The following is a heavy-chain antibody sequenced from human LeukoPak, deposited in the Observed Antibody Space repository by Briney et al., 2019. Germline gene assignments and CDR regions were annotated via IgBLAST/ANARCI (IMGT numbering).Heavy chain of an antibody. Sequence: PSETLSLTCAVYGGSFSGYHWSWIRQPPGKGLECIGEINHSGSSNYNPSLKGRVTISVDTSKNQFSLKLSSVTAADTAVYYCAIPRGLQRTLTNWGQGTLVTVSS. V-gene: IGHV4-34*01. CDR3: AIPRGLQRTLTN. CDR2: INHSGSS. CDR1: GGSFSGYH. J-gene: IGHJ4*02. D-gene: IGHD3-9*01.